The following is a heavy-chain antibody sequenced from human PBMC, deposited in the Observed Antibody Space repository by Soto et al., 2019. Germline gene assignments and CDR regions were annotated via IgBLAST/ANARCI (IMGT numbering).Heavy chain of an antibody. CDR3: ARAHMTTYQPFGP. CDR2: INPSGGST. Sequence: QVQLVQSGAEVKKPGASVKVSCKASGYTFTSYYMHWVRQAPGQGLEWMGIINPSGGSTSYAQQFQGRVTMTRDTSTSTVYMELSSLRSEDTAVYYCARAHMTTYQPFGPWGQGTLVTVSS. J-gene: IGHJ5*02. D-gene: IGHD3-16*01. V-gene: IGHV1-46*01. CDR1: GYTFTSYY.